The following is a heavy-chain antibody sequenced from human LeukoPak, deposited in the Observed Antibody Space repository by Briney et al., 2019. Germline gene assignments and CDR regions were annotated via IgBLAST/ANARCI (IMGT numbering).Heavy chain of an antibody. CDR3: AKDIGSSWYYFQD. CDR1: GFSFSNYA. CDR2: ISGSGDRT. J-gene: IGHJ1*01. D-gene: IGHD6-13*01. V-gene: IGHV3-23*01. Sequence: PGGSLRLSCAASGFSFSNYAMTWVRQAPGKGLEWVSTISGSGDRTYYADSVKGRFTISRDNSKNTLYVQMNSLRAEDTAVYYCAKDIGSSWYYFQDWGQGTLVTVSS.